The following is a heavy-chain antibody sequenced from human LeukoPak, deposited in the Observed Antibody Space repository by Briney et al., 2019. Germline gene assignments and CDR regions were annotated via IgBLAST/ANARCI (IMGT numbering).Heavy chain of an antibody. D-gene: IGHD1-26*01. V-gene: IGHV1-46*01. Sequence: ASVKVSCKASGYTFTSYYMLWGRQAPGQGLEWMGIINPSGGSTSYAQRFQGRVTMTRDMSTSTVYMVLSSLRSEDTAVYYSARAGRWELPPGAFAIWGQGTMVTVSS. J-gene: IGHJ3*02. CDR3: ARAGRWELPPGAFAI. CDR2: INPSGGST. CDR1: GYTFTSYY.